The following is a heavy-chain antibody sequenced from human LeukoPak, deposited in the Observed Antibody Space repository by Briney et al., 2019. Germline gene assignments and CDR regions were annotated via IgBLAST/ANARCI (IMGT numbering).Heavy chain of an antibody. Sequence: GGPLRLSCAASGLIVSSNYMSCVRQAPGKALEWVSALYSGGSIYYADSVKGRFTISRDNSKNMLYLQMNSLRAEDTAVYYCARDPSRGLYYFDHWGQGTLVTVSS. D-gene: IGHD3-10*01. CDR3: ARDPSRGLYYFDH. CDR2: LYSGGSI. CDR1: GLIVSSNY. J-gene: IGHJ4*02. V-gene: IGHV3-53*01.